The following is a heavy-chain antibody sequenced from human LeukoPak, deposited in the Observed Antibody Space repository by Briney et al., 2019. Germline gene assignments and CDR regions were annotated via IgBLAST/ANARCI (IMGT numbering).Heavy chain of an antibody. V-gene: IGHV1-69*05. J-gene: IGHJ3*02. Sequence: GSSVTVSCKASGGTFSSYAISWVRQAPGQGLEWMGGIIPIFGTANYAQKFQGRVTITTDESTSTAYMELSSLRSEDTAVYYCARARGSYRPRDAFDIWGQGTMVTVSS. CDR3: ARARGSYRPRDAFDI. CDR2: IIPIFGTA. CDR1: GGTFSSYA. D-gene: IGHD3-16*02.